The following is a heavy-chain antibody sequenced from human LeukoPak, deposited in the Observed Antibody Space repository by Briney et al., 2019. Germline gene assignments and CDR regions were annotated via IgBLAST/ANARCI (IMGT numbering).Heavy chain of an antibody. CDR1: GYTFNSYG. D-gene: IGHD3-22*01. J-gene: IGHJ4*02. Sequence: ASVKVSCKASGYTFNSYGISWVRQAPGQGLEWMGWISAYNGNTNYAQKLQGRVTMTTDTSTSTAYMELRSLRSDDTAVYYCARVGAQGIVVVYMSYFDYWGQGTLVTVSS. V-gene: IGHV1-18*01. CDR2: ISAYNGNT. CDR3: ARVGAQGIVVVYMSYFDY.